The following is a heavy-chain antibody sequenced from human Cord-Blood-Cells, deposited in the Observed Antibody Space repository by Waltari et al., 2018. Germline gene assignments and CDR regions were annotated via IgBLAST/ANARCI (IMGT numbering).Heavy chain of an antibody. CDR2: IKQDGSEK. CDR3: ARDLDYDFWSGYYTDY. V-gene: IGHV3-7*01. Sequence: WVRQAPGKGLEWVANIKQDGSEKYYVDSVKGRFTISRDNAKNSLYLQMNSLRAEDTAVYYCARDLDYDFWSGYYTDYWGQGTLVTVSS. J-gene: IGHJ4*02. D-gene: IGHD3-3*01.